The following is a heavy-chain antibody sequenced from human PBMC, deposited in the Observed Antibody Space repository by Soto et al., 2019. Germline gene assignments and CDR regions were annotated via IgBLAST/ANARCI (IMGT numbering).Heavy chain of an antibody. CDR1: RFTFSSYA. CDR3: AREGSGSYPDFDY. V-gene: IGHV3-30-3*01. J-gene: IGHJ4*02. CDR2: ISYDGSNK. Sequence: QVQLVESGGGVVQPGRSLRLSCSASRFTFSSYATHWVRQAPGEELEWVAVISYDGSNKYYADSVKGRFTISRDNSKNTLYLQMNSLRTEDTAVYYCAREGSGSYPDFDYWGQGTLVTVSS. D-gene: IGHD1-26*01.